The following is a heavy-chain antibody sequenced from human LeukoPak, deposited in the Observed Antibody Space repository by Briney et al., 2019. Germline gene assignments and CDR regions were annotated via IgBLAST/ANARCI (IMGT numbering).Heavy chain of an antibody. Sequence: GGSLRLSCAASGFTFSSYSMNWVRQAPGKGLEWVSSISSSSSYIYYADSVKGRLTISRDNAKNSLYLQMNSLRAEDTAVYYCASEFQEGDYPDYWGQGTLVTVSS. CDR1: GFTFSSYS. J-gene: IGHJ4*02. CDR2: ISSSSSYI. CDR3: ASEFQEGDYPDY. V-gene: IGHV3-21*01.